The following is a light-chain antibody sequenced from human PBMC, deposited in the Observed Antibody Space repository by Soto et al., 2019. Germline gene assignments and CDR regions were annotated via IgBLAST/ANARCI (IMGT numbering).Light chain of an antibody. V-gene: IGKV1D-16*01. Sequence: DVQMTQSPSSLSASLGDRVTITCRASQAINSYLAWYQQKPGNAPKSLIYAASSLQTGVPSRFSGSESGTDFTLTISNLQPEDSATYYCQQYNIYPLTFGGGTKVEIK. CDR1: QAINSY. J-gene: IGKJ4*01. CDR2: AAS. CDR3: QQYNIYPLT.